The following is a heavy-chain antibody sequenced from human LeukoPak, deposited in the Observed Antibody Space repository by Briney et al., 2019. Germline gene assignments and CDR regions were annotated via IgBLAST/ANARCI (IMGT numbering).Heavy chain of an antibody. CDR1: GFTFSRSP. J-gene: IGHJ4*02. D-gene: IGHD3-10*01. V-gene: IGHV3-73*01. Sequence: PGGSLRLSCAASGFTFSRSPLHGVRQAPGRGGEWVGGIRSTANGYATTHAASVKGRCTISRDDSKNTAYLQMDSLTTEDTAVYYCTGNYYSSGSYADFDYWGQGTLVTVSS. CDR2: IRSTANGYAT. CDR3: TGNYYSSGSYADFDY.